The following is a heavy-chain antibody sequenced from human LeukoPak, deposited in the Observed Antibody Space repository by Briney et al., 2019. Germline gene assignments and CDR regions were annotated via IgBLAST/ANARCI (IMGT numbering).Heavy chain of an antibody. Sequence: PGGSLRLSCAASGFTFSDYYMSWIRQAPGKGLEWVSYISSSGSTIYYADSVKGRFTISRDNAKNSLYLQMNSLRAEDTAVYYCARCGGAPTWLRDLDYYYGMDVWGQGTTVTVSS. CDR1: GFTFSDYY. V-gene: IGHV3-11*01. D-gene: IGHD5-12*01. J-gene: IGHJ6*02. CDR3: ARCGGAPTWLRDLDYYYGMDV. CDR2: ISSSGSTI.